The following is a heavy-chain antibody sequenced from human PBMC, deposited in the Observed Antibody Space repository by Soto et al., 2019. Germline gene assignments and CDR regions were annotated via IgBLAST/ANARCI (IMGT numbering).Heavy chain of an antibody. CDR1: GGSISSSSYY. CDR3: ARRGLWSGYRNWFDP. J-gene: IGHJ5*02. Sequence: SETLSLTCTVSGGSISSSSYYWGWIRQPPGKGLEWIGSIYYSGSTYYNPSLKSRVTISVDTSKNQFSLKLSSVTAADTAVYYCARRGLWSGYRNWFDPWGQGTLVTVS. CDR2: IYYSGST. D-gene: IGHD3-3*01. V-gene: IGHV4-39*01.